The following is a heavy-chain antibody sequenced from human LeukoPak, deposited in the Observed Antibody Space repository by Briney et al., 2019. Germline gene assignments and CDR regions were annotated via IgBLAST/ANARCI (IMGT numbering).Heavy chain of an antibody. CDR1: GFTFSSNA. CDR3: AKGDGYYAFDI. J-gene: IGHJ3*02. V-gene: IGHV3-23*01. D-gene: IGHD5-24*01. CDR2: ITAGGGTT. Sequence: GGSLRLSCAASGFTFSSNAMTWVRQAPGKGLECVSAITAGGGTTYYADSVKGRFTISRDNSRNTLYLQLNNLRADDTALYYCAKGDGYYAFDIWGQGTMVTVSS.